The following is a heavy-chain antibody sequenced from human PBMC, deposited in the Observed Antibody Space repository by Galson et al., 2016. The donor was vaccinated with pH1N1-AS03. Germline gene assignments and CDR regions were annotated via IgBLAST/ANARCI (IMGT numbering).Heavy chain of an antibody. D-gene: IGHD3-3*01. CDR1: GFAFSTYW. CDR3: AREGDDFWGEPKYGPDF. V-gene: IGHV3-7*01. Sequence: SLRLSCAASGFAFSTYWMSWVRLAPGKGLEWVANIKQDGSEKYYVDSVKGRFTISRDNADNSVFLQMNSLRAEDTAIYYCAREGDDFWGEPKYGPDFWGQGTLVTVSS. CDR2: IKQDGSEK. J-gene: IGHJ4*02.